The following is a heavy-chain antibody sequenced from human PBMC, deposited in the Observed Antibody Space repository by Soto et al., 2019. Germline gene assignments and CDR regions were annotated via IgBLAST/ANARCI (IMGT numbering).Heavy chain of an antibody. CDR2: ISAYNGNT. CDR1: GYTFTSYG. CDR3: ARDSYSSSWYDRVVDP. J-gene: IGHJ5*02. V-gene: IGHV1-18*01. Sequence: ASVKVSCKASGYTFTSYGISWVRQAPGQGLEWMGWISAYNGNTNYAQKLQGRVTMTTDTSTSTAYMELRSLRSDDTAVYYCARDSYSSSWYDRVVDPWGQGTLVTVSS. D-gene: IGHD6-13*01.